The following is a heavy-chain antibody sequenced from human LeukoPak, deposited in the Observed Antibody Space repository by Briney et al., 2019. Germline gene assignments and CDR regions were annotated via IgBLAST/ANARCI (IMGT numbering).Heavy chain of an antibody. Sequence: GGSLRLSCAASGFTFSSYAMGWVRQAPGKGLEWVSDITISGGTTHFYSDSAKGRFTISRDNSKNTLYLQMNSLRAEDTAVYYCARERAGGTSCYGYWGQGTLVTVSS. J-gene: IGHJ4*02. V-gene: IGHV3-23*01. CDR2: ITISGGTT. D-gene: IGHD2-2*01. CDR3: ARERAGGTSCYGY. CDR1: GFTFSSYA.